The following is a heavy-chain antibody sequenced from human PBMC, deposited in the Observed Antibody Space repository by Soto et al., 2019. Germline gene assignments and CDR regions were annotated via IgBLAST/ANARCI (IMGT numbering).Heavy chain of an antibody. D-gene: IGHD3-10*01. J-gene: IGHJ4*02. CDR1: GFTFSSYG. Sequence: QPGGSLRLSCAASGFTFSSYGMHWVRQAPGKGLEWVAVISYDGSNKYYADSVKGRFTISRDNSKNTLYLQMNSLRAEDTAVYYCAKDRTMVPNYYFDYWGQGTLVTVSS. CDR3: AKDRTMVPNYYFDY. CDR2: ISYDGSNK. V-gene: IGHV3-30*18.